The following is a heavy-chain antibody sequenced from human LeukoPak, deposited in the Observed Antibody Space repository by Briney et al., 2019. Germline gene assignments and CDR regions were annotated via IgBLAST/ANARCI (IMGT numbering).Heavy chain of an antibody. CDR3: AKDPCGGDCYSVDY. J-gene: IGHJ4*02. D-gene: IGHD2-21*01. CDR2: ILYDGSNK. CDR1: GFTFSSYG. V-gene: IGHV3-30*02. Sequence: GGSLRLSCAASGFTFSSYGMHWVRQAPGKGLEWVAFILYDGSNKYYADSVKGRFTISRDNSKNTLYLQMNSLRAEDTAVYYCAKDPCGGDCYSVDYWGQGTLATVSS.